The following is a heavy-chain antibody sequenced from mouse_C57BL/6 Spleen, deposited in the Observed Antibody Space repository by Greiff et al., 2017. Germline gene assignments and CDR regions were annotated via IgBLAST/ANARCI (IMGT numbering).Heavy chain of an antibody. CDR2: ISSGGSTI. J-gene: IGHJ1*03. D-gene: IGHD1-1*01. CDR1: GFTFSDYG. CDR3: ARSLGSSWYVDV. Sequence: EVKVVESGGGLVKPGGSLKLSCAASGFTFSDYGMHWVRQAPEKGLEWVAYISSGGSTIYYADTVKGRFTISRDNAKNTLFLQMTSLRSEDTAMYYCARSLGSSWYVDVWGTGTTVTVSS. V-gene: IGHV5-17*01.